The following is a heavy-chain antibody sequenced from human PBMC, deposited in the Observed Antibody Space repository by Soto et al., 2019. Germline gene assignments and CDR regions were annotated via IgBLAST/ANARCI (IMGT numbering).Heavy chain of an antibody. D-gene: IGHD3-3*01. J-gene: IGHJ4*02. Sequence: GGSLRLSCAASGFTFSSYGMHWVRQAPGKGLVWVSRINSDGSTTSYADSVKGRFTISRDNAKNTLYLQMRSLRAEDTAVYYCAKGGTYDFTPYWGQGTLVTSP. CDR2: INSDGSTT. CDR1: GFTFSSYG. V-gene: IGHV3-74*01. CDR3: AKGGTYDFTPY.